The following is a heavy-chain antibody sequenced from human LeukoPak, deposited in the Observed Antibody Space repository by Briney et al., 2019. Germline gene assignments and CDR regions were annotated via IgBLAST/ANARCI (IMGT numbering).Heavy chain of an antibody. CDR1: GFTFSSYA. D-gene: IGHD4-17*01. Sequence: GGSLRLSCAASGFTFSSYAMHWVRQAPGKGLEWVAVISYDGSNKYYADSVKGRFTISRDNSKNTLYLQMNSLRAEDTAVYYCARDGHGDYSNFDYWGQGTLVTVSS. CDR3: ARDGHGDYSNFDY. V-gene: IGHV3-30*04. J-gene: IGHJ4*02. CDR2: ISYDGSNK.